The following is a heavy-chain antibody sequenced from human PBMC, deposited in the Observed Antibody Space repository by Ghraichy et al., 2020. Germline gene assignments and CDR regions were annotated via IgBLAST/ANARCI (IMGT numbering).Heavy chain of an antibody. CDR2: ISGSGGST. CDR3: AKDPKQWLVSFDY. CDR1: GFTFSSYA. J-gene: IGHJ4*02. Sequence: GSLRLSCAASGFTFSSYAMTWVRQAPGKGLEWVSGISGSGGSTYYADSVKGRFTISRDNTKNTLYLQMNRLRAEDTAVYYCAKDPKQWLVSFDYWGQGTLVTVSS. V-gene: IGHV3-23*01. D-gene: IGHD6-19*01.